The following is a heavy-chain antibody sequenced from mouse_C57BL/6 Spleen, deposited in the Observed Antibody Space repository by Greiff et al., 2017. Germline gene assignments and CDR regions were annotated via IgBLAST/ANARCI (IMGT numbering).Heavy chain of an antibody. Sequence: VQLQQSGPELVKPGASVKISCKASGYAFSSSWMNWVKQRPGKGLEWIGRIYPGDGDTNYNGKFKGKATLTADKSSSTAYMQLSSLTSEDSAVYYCAESGNYGYWGQGTTLTVSS. CDR1: GYAFSSSW. D-gene: IGHD2-1*01. CDR2: IYPGDGDT. CDR3: AESGNYGY. J-gene: IGHJ2*01. V-gene: IGHV1-82*01.